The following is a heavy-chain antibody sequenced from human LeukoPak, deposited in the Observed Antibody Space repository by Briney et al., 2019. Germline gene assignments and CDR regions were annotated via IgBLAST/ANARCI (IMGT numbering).Heavy chain of an antibody. V-gene: IGHV1-69*06. CDR2: IIPIFGTA. Sequence: SVKVSCKASGGTFSSYAISWVRQAPGQGLEWMGGIIPIFGTANYAQKFQGRVTMTEDTSTDTAYMELSSLRSEDTAVYYCATVLGQWSHFDYWGQGTLVTVSS. CDR1: GGTFSSYA. J-gene: IGHJ4*02. CDR3: ATVLGQWSHFDY. D-gene: IGHD3-16*01.